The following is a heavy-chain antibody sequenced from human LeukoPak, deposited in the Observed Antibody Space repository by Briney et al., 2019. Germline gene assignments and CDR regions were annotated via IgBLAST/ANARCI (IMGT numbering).Heavy chain of an antibody. CDR2: IYSGGST. CDR3: ARSKAVAATYYYYGMDV. D-gene: IGHD6-19*01. V-gene: IGHV3-53*04. CDR1: GSTVSSNY. J-gene: IGHJ6*02. Sequence: GGSLRLSCAASGSTVSSNYMSWVRQAPGKGLEWVSVIYSGGSTYYADSVKGRFTISRHNSKNTLYLQMNSLRAEDTAVYYCARSKAVAATYYYYGMDVWGQGTTVTVSS.